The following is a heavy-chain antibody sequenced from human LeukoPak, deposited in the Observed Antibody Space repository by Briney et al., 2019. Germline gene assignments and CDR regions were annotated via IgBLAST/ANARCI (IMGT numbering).Heavy chain of an antibody. Sequence: GGSLRLSCAASGFTFSSYWMSWVCQAPGKGLEWVANIKQDGSEKYYVDSVKGRFTISRDNAKNSLYLQMNSLRAEDTAVYYCARDPEIWFGEFTYFDYWGQGTLVTVSS. CDR1: GFTFSSYW. V-gene: IGHV3-7*01. D-gene: IGHD3-10*01. CDR2: IKQDGSEK. J-gene: IGHJ4*02. CDR3: ARDPEIWFGEFTYFDY.